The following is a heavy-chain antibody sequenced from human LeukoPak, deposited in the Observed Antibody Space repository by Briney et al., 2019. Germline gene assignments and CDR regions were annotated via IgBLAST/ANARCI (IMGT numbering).Heavy chain of an antibody. CDR1: GFTFNRFW. CDR2: IKQDGSEK. J-gene: IGHJ4*02. CDR3: ARPHFESSGEVDY. V-gene: IGHV3-7*01. D-gene: IGHD3-22*01. Sequence: GGSLRLSCAASGFTFNRFWMDWVRQAPGMGLEWVANIKQDGSEKYFVDSVKGRFTISRDNAKNSLYLQMNSLRAEDTAVYYCARPHFESSGEVDYWGQGTLVTVSS.